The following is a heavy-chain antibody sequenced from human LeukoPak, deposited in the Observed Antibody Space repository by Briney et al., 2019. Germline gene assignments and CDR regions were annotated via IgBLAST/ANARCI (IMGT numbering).Heavy chain of an antibody. D-gene: IGHD1-1*01. CDR1: GASVRRYY. J-gene: IGHJ3*01. CDR3: ARAKTHDDPFDL. V-gene: IGHV4-59*02. CDR2: IQFSGNT. Sequence: SETLSLACTVSGASVRRYYWSWIRQPPGKGLEWIGYIQFSGNTKSHPSLKTPVVISLDTSKNQFSLNMSSVTAADTAIYFCARAKTHDDPFDLWGPGILVTVSS.